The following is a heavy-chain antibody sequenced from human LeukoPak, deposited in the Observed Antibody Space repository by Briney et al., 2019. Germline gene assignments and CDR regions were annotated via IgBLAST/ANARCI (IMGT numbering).Heavy chain of an antibody. CDR2: INHSGST. D-gene: IGHD6-19*01. CDR1: GGSFSGYY. J-gene: IGHJ4*02. CDR3: ARADTAVAGTIDY. V-gene: IGHV4-34*01. Sequence: SETLSLTCAVYGGSFSGYYWSWIRQPPGKGLEWIGEINHSGSTNYNPSLKSRVTISVDTSKNQFSLKLSSVTAADTAVYYCARADTAVAGTIDYWSQGTLVTVSS.